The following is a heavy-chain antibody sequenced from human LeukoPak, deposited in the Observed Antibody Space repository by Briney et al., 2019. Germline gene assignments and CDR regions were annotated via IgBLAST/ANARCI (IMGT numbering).Heavy chain of an antibody. CDR3: AGRSGSFDY. Sequence: GGSLRLSCAAPGFTFSDYYMSWIRQAPGKGLEWVANIKQDGSKKNYVDSVKGRFTISRDNAKNSLYLQMNTLRVEDTALYYCAGRSGSFDYWGQGTLVTVSS. CDR1: GFTFSDYY. J-gene: IGHJ4*02. CDR2: IKQDGSKK. V-gene: IGHV3-7*01. D-gene: IGHD3-10*01.